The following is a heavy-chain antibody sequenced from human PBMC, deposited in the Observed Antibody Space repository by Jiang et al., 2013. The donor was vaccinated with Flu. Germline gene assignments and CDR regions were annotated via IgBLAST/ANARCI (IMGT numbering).Heavy chain of an antibody. V-gene: IGHV4-59*11. CDR2: IHHSGSA. J-gene: IGHJ6*03. Sequence: GSGLVKPSEALSLTCTVSGGSIRSRNWSWIRQPPGKGLEWIGYIHHSGSAYYNPSLKSRVAISVDTSKNQFSLKVSSVTAADTAVYYCGRDAQLDPTATEGYYYMDVWGKGTTVTVSS. CDR1: GGSIRSRN. CDR3: GRDAQLDPTATEGYYYMDV. D-gene: IGHD2-2*01.